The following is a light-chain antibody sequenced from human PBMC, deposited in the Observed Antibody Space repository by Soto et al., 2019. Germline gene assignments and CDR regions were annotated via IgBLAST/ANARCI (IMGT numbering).Light chain of an antibody. V-gene: IGKV3-20*01. CDR1: QSVSSSY. CDR2: GAS. CDR3: QQYDGSPPWT. Sequence: EIVLTQSPGTLSLSPGERATLSCRASQSVSSSYLAWYQQRPGQAPRLLIFGASNRATGIPDRFSGSGSGTDFTLTISRLEPEDFAVYYCQQYDGSPPWTFGLGTKVEFK. J-gene: IGKJ1*01.